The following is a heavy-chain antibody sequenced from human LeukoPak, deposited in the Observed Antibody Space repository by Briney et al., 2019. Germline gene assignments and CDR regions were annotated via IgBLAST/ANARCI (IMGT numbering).Heavy chain of an antibody. Sequence: ASVKVSCKASGGTFSSYTISWVRQAPGQGLEWMGRIIPILGIANYAQKFQGRVTITADKSTSTAYMGLSSLRSEDTAVSYCARDGGGGFYDSSGDLDYWGQGTLVTVSS. J-gene: IGHJ4*02. CDR3: ARDGGGGFYDSSGDLDY. V-gene: IGHV1-69*04. CDR1: GGTFSSYT. D-gene: IGHD3-22*01. CDR2: IIPILGIA.